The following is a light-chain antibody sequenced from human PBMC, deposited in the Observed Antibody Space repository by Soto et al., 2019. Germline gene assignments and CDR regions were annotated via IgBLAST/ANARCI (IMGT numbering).Light chain of an antibody. J-gene: IGKJ1*01. V-gene: IGKV3-15*01. CDR3: QEYNGRSS. CDR1: QNVAGD. Sequence: RVTTQSPATLSVSPGERATLSCRASQNVAGDLAWYQQKPGQAPRLLIYRTSTRATGIPARFSGSGSGTELTLTISSLQSDDFAVYYCQEYNGRSSFGQGTKVEIK. CDR2: RTS.